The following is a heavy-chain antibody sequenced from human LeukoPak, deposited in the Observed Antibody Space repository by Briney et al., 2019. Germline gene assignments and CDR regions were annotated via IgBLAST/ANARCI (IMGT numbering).Heavy chain of an antibody. V-gene: IGHV1-8*02. J-gene: IGHJ6*03. D-gene: IGHD2-2*01. CDR2: MNPNSGNT. CDR1: GYTFTGYY. CDR3: AREGPYCSSTSCYRAYYMDV. Sequence: GASVKVSCKASGYTFTGYYMHWVRQATGQGLEWMGWMNPNSGNTGYAQKFQGRVTMTRNTSISTAYMELSSLRSEDTAVYYCAREGPYCSSTSCYRAYYMDVWGKGTTVTVSS.